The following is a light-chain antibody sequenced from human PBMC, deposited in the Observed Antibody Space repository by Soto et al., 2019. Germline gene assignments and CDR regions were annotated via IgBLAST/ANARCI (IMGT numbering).Light chain of an antibody. V-gene: IGKV2D-29*01. CDR1: QSLLHSDGKTY. CDR2: EVF. CDR3: MQSLELPLT. J-gene: IGKJ4*01. Sequence: DIVMTQTPPSLSVTPGQPASMSCKSSQSLLHSDGKTYLYWYLQKPGQPPQLLISEVFNRFSGVPDRFNGSRSGSDFTLKNSRMEAEDVGFYYCMQSLELPLTFGGGTKEEIK.